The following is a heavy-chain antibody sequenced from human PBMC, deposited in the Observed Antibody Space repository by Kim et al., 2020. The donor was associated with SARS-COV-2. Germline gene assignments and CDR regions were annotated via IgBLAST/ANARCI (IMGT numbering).Heavy chain of an antibody. CDR3: ARGITGFGELLFYFDY. Sequence: KFQDRVTITPDESTSTAYMELSSLRSEDTAVYYCARGITGFGELLFYFDYWGQGTLVTVSS. V-gene: IGHV1-69*01. D-gene: IGHD3-10*01. J-gene: IGHJ4*02.